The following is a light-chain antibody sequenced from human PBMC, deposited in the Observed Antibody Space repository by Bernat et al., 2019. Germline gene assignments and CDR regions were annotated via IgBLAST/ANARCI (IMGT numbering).Light chain of an antibody. Sequence: QSALTQPASVSGSPGQSITISCTGTSSDVGAYNYVSWYQQHPGKAPKLMIYDVSIRPSGVSNRFSGSQSGNTASLTISGLQAEDEGYYYCHSYTTTSTPVVFGGGTKLTVL. CDR3: HSYTTTSTPVV. J-gene: IGLJ2*01. V-gene: IGLV2-14*03. CDR1: SSDVGAYNY. CDR2: DVS.